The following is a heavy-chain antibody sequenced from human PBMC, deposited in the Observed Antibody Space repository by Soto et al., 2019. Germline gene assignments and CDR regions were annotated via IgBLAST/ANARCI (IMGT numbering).Heavy chain of an antibody. CDR3: AKVTSGTYTFDS. CDR2: INGLGDTT. V-gene: IGHV3-23*04. D-gene: IGHD1-26*01. CDR1: GFTFSRYA. J-gene: IGHJ4*02. Sequence: EVQLVESGGDLVQPGGSLRLSCEASGFTFSRYAMSWVRQAPGKGLEWVASINGLGDTTYYTDSVRGRFSISRDTSTNTLYLQMSSLRADDTAEYYCAKVTSGTYTFDSWGQGTLVFVSS.